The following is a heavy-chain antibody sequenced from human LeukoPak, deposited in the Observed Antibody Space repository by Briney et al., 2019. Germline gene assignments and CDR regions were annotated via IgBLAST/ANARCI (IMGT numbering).Heavy chain of an antibody. V-gene: IGHV1-8*01. CDR2: MNPNSGNT. D-gene: IGHD1-26*01. Sequence: ASVKVSCKASGYTFTSYDINWVRQATGQGLEWMGWMNPNSGNTGYAQKFQGRVTMTRNTSISTAYMELSSLRSEDTAVYYCARSSIVGATGGYDAFDIWGQGTMVTVSS. J-gene: IGHJ3*02. CDR3: ARSSIVGATGGYDAFDI. CDR1: GYTFTSYD.